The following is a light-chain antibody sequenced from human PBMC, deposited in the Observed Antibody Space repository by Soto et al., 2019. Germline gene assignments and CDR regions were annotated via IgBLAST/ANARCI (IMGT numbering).Light chain of an antibody. J-gene: IGLJ2*01. Sequence: QSALTQPRSVSGSPGQSVTISCTGTSSDVGGYNYVSWYQQHPGKAPKLMIYDVSKRPSGVPDRFSDSKSGNTASLTISGLQAEDEADYYCCSYAGSYTFTFGGGTKLTVL. CDR3: CSYAGSYTFT. CDR2: DVS. V-gene: IGLV2-11*01. CDR1: SSDVGGYNY.